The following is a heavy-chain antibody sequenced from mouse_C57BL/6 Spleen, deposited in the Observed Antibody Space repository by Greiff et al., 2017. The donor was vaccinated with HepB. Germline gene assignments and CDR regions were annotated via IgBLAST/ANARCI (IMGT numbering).Heavy chain of an antibody. J-gene: IGHJ2*01. V-gene: IGHV1-50*01. CDR3: ARSRGDGYYGVDY. Sequence: VQLQQPGAELVKPGASVKLSCKASGYTFTSYWMQWVKQRPGQGLEWIGEIHPSDSYTNYTQKFKGKSTLTVDTSSSTAYMQLSSLTSEDSAVYYCARSRGDGYYGVDYWGQGTTLTVSS. D-gene: IGHD2-3*01. CDR1: GYTFTSYW. CDR2: IHPSDSYT.